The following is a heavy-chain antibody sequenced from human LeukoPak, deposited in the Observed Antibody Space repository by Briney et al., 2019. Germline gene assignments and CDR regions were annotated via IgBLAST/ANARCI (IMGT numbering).Heavy chain of an antibody. Sequence: PSETLSLTCTVSGGSISSYYWSWIRQPPGKGLEWIGYIYYSGSTNYNPSLKSRVTISVDTSKNQFSLKLSSVTAADTAVYYCARFLTGPWAGMDVWGQGTTVTVSS. D-gene: IGHD7-27*01. CDR1: GGSISSYY. CDR2: IYYSGST. J-gene: IGHJ6*02. CDR3: ARFLTGPWAGMDV. V-gene: IGHV4-59*01.